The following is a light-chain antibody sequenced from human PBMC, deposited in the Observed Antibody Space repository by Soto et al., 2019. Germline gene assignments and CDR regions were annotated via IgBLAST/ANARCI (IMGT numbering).Light chain of an antibody. Sequence: QSALTQPASVSGSPGQSITISCTGTASDVGGYNYVSWYQQHPGKAPKLMIHAVSNRPSGISSRFSGSKSGNTASLTISGLQSEDEADYFCCSYTSRTTYVFGTATKLTVL. CDR2: AVS. J-gene: IGLJ1*01. V-gene: IGLV2-14*01. CDR1: ASDVGGYNY. CDR3: CSYTSRTTYV.